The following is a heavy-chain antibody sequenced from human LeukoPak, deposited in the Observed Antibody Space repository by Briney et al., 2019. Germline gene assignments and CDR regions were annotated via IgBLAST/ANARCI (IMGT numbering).Heavy chain of an antibody. CDR3: ARAGIAVAGYYFDY. Sequence: PQTLSLTCTVSGGSISSGGYYWSWIRQHPGKGLEWIGYIYYSGSTYYNPSLKSRVTISVDTSKNQFSLKLSSVTAADTAVYYCARAGIAVAGYYFDYWGQGTLVTVSS. D-gene: IGHD6-19*01. J-gene: IGHJ4*02. CDR2: IYYSGST. CDR1: GGSISSGGYY. V-gene: IGHV4-31*03.